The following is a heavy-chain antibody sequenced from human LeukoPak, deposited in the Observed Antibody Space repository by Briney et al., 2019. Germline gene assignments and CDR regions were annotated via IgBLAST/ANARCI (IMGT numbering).Heavy chain of an antibody. D-gene: IGHD6-13*01. Sequence: GRFTISRDNAKNSLYLQMNSLRAEDTAVYYCARDGKAAAVDYWGQGALVTVSS. V-gene: IGHV3-11*06. J-gene: IGHJ4*02. CDR3: ARDGKAAAVDY.